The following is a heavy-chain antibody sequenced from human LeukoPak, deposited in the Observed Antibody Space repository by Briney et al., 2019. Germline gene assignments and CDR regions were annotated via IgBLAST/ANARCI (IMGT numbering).Heavy chain of an antibody. Sequence: SETLSLTCTVSGGSISSYYWSWMRQPAGKGLEWIGRIYTSGSTNYNPSLKSRVTISVDTSKNQFSLKLSSVTAADTAVYYCARSYDSSGEGTLDYWGQGTLVTVSS. J-gene: IGHJ4*02. CDR3: ARSYDSSGEGTLDY. CDR2: IYTSGST. D-gene: IGHD3-22*01. CDR1: GGSISSYY. V-gene: IGHV4-4*07.